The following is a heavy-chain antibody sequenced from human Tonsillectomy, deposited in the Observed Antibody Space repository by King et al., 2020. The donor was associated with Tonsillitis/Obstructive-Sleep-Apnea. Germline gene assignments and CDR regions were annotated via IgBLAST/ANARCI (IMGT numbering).Heavy chain of an antibody. CDR3: ARDNGDILTGSYYFDY. Sequence: MQLVQSGGGLVQPGGSLRLSCAASGFTFSSYDMHWVRQATRKGLEWVSAIGTAGDTYYPGSVKGRFTISRENAKNSLYLQMNSLRAGDTAVYYCARDNGDILTGSYYFDYWGQGTLVTVSS. CDR1: GFTFSSYD. D-gene: IGHD3-9*01. CDR2: IGTAGDT. V-gene: IGHV3-13*04. J-gene: IGHJ4*02.